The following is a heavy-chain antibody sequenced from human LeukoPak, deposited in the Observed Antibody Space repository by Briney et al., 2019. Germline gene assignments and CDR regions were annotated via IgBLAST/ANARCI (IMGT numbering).Heavy chain of an antibody. J-gene: IGHJ4*02. CDR1: RFTFRNYG. V-gene: IGHV3-33*01. Sequence: GGSLRLSCAASRFTFRNYGMHWVRQAPGKGLEWVAVIWYDGSNKYYADSVKGRFTISRDNSKNTLYLQMNSLRAEGTATYYCVRDRDNHYFDFWGQGTLVTVSS. CDR2: IWYDGSNK. D-gene: IGHD5-24*01. CDR3: VRDRDNHYFDF.